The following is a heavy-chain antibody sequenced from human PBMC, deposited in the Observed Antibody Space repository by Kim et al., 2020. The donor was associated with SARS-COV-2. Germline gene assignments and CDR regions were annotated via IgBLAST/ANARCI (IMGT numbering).Heavy chain of an antibody. CDR1: GFTFTDFY. V-gene: IGHV1-2*02. CDR2: VDTKNGDT. J-gene: IGHJ5*02. CDR3: AREGPAHEFDP. Sequence: ASVKVSCKASGFTFTDFYIHWVRQAPGQGLEWMGRVDTKNGDTRYVRKYQGRVSMTRDTSTTTAYMELNSLTSDDTAVYYCAREGPAHEFDPWGQGTLVT.